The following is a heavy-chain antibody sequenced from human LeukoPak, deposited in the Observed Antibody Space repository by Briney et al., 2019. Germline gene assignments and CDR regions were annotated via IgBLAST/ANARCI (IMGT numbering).Heavy chain of an antibody. J-gene: IGHJ4*02. CDR2: IYYSGST. D-gene: IGHD6-19*01. V-gene: IGHV4-39*07. CDR1: GGSISSSSYY. Sequence: SETLSLTCTVSGGSISSSSYYWGWIRQPPGKGLEWIGSIYYSGSTYYNPSLKSRVTISVDTSKNQFSLKLSSVTAADTAVYYCARDRRFKAVAGTMDYWGQGTLVTVSS. CDR3: ARDRRFKAVAGTMDY.